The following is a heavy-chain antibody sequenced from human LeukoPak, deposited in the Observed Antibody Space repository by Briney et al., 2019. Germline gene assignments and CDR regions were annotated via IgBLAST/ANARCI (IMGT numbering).Heavy chain of an antibody. D-gene: IGHD3-9*01. CDR1: RYTFTGYY. J-gene: IGHJ5*02. CDR3: ARDEVDILTGENWFDP. CDR2: INPNSGGT. Sequence: ASVKVSCKASRYTFTGYYMHWVRQAPGQGLEWMGWINPNSGGTNYAQKFQGRVTMTRDTSISTAYMELSRLRSDDTAVYYCARDEVDILTGENWFDPWGQGTLVTVSS. V-gene: IGHV1-2*02.